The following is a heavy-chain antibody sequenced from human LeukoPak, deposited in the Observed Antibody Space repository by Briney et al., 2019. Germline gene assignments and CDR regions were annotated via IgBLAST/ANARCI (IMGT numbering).Heavy chain of an antibody. V-gene: IGHV3-23*01. Sequence: GGSLRLSCAASGFNFANHAMSWVRQTPGKGLEWVSAISGGGDITYYADSVTGRFTISRDNSKDTLFLQMHSLRPGDTAVYYCVREDTPATANWGQGTLVTISS. D-gene: IGHD2-21*02. CDR3: VREDTPATAN. J-gene: IGHJ4*02. CDR1: GFNFANHA. CDR2: ISGGGDIT.